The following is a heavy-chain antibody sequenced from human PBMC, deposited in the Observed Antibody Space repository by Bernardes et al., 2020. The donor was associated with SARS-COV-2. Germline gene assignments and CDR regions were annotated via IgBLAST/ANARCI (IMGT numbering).Heavy chain of an antibody. J-gene: IGHJ6*02. CDR2: IYQSGTT. V-gene: IGHV4-30-2*01. D-gene: IGHD3-3*01. Sequence: SETLSLTCAVFGGSISSGDYSWSWIRQPPGKGLEWIGYIYQSGTTYYNPSLKSRVTISLDTSKTHFSLNLSSVTAADTAVYYCARVFSGSVTIFGVVIMGSVVGGMDVWGQGTTVTVSS. CDR3: ARVFSGSVTIFGVVIMGSVVGGMDV. CDR1: GGSISSGDYS.